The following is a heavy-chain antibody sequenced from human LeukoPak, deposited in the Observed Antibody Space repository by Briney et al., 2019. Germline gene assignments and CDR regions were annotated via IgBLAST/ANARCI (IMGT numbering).Heavy chain of an antibody. Sequence: SETLSLTCTVSGGSISSYYWSWIRQPPGKGLEWIGYIYYSGSTNYNPSLKSRVTISLDTSKNQFSLKLTSVTAADTAVYYCARDTGQYAPGTPGFTRFDPWGQGTLVTVSS. D-gene: IGHD3-10*01. CDR2: IYYSGST. V-gene: IGHV4-59*12. CDR1: GGSISSYY. CDR3: ARDTGQYAPGTPGFTRFDP. J-gene: IGHJ5*02.